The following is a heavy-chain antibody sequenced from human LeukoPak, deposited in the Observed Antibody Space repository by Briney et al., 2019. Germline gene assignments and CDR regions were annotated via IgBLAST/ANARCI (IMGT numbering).Heavy chain of an antibody. Sequence: GGSLRLSCADSGFTFTNAWMSWVRQAPGKGLEWVSAISGSGGSTYYAGSVKGRFAISRDNSKNTLYLQMNSLRAEDTAVYYCAKVRNNRWGQGTLVTVSS. V-gene: IGHV3-23*01. D-gene: IGHD2/OR15-2a*01. CDR3: AKVRNNR. CDR2: ISGSGGST. J-gene: IGHJ4*02. CDR1: GFTFTNAW.